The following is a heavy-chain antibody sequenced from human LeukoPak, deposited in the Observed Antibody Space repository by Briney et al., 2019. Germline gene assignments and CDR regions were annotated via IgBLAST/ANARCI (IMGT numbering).Heavy chain of an antibody. CDR3: ARDKPATGGTGSHFDS. D-gene: IGHD1-1*01. J-gene: IGHJ4*02. Sequence: GGSLRPSCAASGFIFSSYWMSWVRQAPGKGLEWVATIKQDGSEKHYVDSVKGRFTISRDNAKNSLYLQMDSLRAEDTAVYYCARDKPATGGTGSHFDSWGQGTLVAVSS. CDR2: IKQDGSEK. CDR1: GFIFSSYW. V-gene: IGHV3-7*01.